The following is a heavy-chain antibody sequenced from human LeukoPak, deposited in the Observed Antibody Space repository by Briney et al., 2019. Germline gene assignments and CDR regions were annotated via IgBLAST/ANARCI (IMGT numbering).Heavy chain of an antibody. D-gene: IGHD6-19*01. J-gene: IGHJ4*02. CDR2: IKQDGSEK. CDR3: ARGVAGNFDY. CDR1: GFTFSSYL. Sequence: PGGSLRLSCAASGFTFSSYLMSWVRQAPGKGVEWVANIKQDGSEKYYVDSVKGRFTISRDTAKHSLYLQMNSLRAEDTAVYYCARGVAGNFDYWGQGTLVTVSS. V-gene: IGHV3-7*01.